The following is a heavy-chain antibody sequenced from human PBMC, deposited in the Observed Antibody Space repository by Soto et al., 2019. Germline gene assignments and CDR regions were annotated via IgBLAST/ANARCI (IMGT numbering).Heavy chain of an antibody. J-gene: IGHJ6*02. CDR2: INHSGRT. D-gene: IGHD2-2*01. Sequence: LSLTCAVYGGSFSGYFWTWVRQAPGKGLEWIGEINHSGRTNTNPSLKSRISTSVDTSKNQFSLRLSSVTAADTAFYYCARGPRCINTSCSNDFYHFGLDVWGQGTSVTVSS. CDR1: GGSFSGYF. CDR3: ARGPRCINTSCSNDFYHFGLDV. V-gene: IGHV4-34*01.